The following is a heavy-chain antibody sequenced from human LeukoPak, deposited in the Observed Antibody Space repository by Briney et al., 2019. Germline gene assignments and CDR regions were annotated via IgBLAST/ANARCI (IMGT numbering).Heavy chain of an antibody. J-gene: IGHJ4*02. V-gene: IGHV3-7*04. CDR1: GSTLSEFW. D-gene: IGHD6-19*01. CDR3: VGGYGWLPNY. CDR2: IKQDGREK. Sequence: GGSLRLSCAASGSTLSEFWMNWVRQAPGKGLEWVANIKQDGREKNYVDSVKGRFTISRDNAKNSAYLQMNNLRVDDTAVYYCVGGYGWLPNYWGQGTLVTVSS.